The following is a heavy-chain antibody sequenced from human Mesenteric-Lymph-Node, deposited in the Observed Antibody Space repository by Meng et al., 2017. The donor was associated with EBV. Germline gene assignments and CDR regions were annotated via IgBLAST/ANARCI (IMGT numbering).Heavy chain of an antibody. CDR2: TVPLVGSA. V-gene: IGHV1-69*01. J-gene: IGHJ4*02. Sequence: QVQLVQSGDEVRKPGSSVKVSCKSSGDTFSSHPISWVRQTPGQGLEWVGGTVPLVGSAVYAQKFQGRVTITADESTTTAFMELRSLTSEDTAVYYCARGRRVNMVSLDFDHWGQGTLVTVSS. CDR1: GDTFSSHP. D-gene: IGHD4/OR15-4a*01. CDR3: ARGRRVNMVSLDFDH.